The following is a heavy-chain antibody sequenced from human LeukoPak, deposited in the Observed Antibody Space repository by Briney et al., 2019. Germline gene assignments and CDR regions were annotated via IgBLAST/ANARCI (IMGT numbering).Heavy chain of an antibody. D-gene: IGHD3-10*01. CDR1: GFTFDDYG. CDR2: INWNGGST. V-gene: IGHV3-20*04. Sequence: GGSLRLSCPASGFTFDDYGTNWVGQAPGTGLEWVSSINWNGGSTGYADSVKGRFTISRDNAKNSLYLQMNSLRAEDTALYYCARRDDYYGSGTLDYWGQGTLVTVSS. CDR3: ARRDDYYGSGTLDY. J-gene: IGHJ4*02.